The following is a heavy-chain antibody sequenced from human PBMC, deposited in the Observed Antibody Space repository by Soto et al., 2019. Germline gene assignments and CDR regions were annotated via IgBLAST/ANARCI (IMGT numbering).Heavy chain of an antibody. CDR3: ARGDIPAAMIYFQH. CDR1: GGSISSGGYY. CDR2: IYYSGST. J-gene: IGHJ1*01. Sequence: QVQLQESGPGLVKPSQTLSLTCTVSGGSISSGGYYWSWIRQHPGKGLEWIGYIYYSGSTYYNPSLKSRGTXXAXTXXNQFSLKLSSVTAADTAVYYCARGDIPAAMIYFQHWGQGTLVTVSS. D-gene: IGHD2-2*01. V-gene: IGHV4-31*03.